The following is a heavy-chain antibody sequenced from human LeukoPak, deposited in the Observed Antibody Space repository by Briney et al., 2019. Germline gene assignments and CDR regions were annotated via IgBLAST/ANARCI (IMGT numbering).Heavy chain of an antibody. D-gene: IGHD3-22*01. J-gene: IGHJ4*02. V-gene: IGHV3-7*01. Sequence: GGSLRLSCAASGFTFSSYWMSWVRQTPGKGLEWVANIKQDGSEKYYVDSVKGRFTISRDNAKNSLYLQMNSLRAEDTAVFYCARPYYYDSSGYSPSGYWGQGTLVTVSS. CDR1: GFTFSSYW. CDR2: IKQDGSEK. CDR3: ARPYYYDSSGYSPSGY.